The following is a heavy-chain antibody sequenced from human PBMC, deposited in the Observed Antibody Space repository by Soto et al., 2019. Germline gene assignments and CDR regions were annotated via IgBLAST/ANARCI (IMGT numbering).Heavy chain of an antibody. CDR3: ATPLGYCSGGSCYEDY. CDR2: FDPEDGET. CDR1: GYTLTELS. J-gene: IGHJ4*02. Sequence: GASVKVSCKVSGYTLTELSMHWVRQAPGKGLEWKGGFDPEDGETIYAQKFQGRVTMTEDTSTDTAYMELSSLRSEDTAVYYCATPLGYCSGGSCYEDYWGQGTLVTVSS. D-gene: IGHD2-15*01. V-gene: IGHV1-24*01.